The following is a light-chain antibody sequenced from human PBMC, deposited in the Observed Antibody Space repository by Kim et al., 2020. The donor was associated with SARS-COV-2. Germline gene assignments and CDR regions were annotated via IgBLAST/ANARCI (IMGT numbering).Light chain of an antibody. CDR1: TSDVGNYSY. Sequence: GQSISLSCTGTTSDVGNYSYVSWYQQHPGKAPKLIIYDVSNRPSGVSNRFSGSKSGTTASLTISGLQAEDEADYYCSSYTSTSTRVFGTGTQLTVL. CDR3: SSYTSTSTRV. V-gene: IGLV2-14*03. CDR2: DVS. J-gene: IGLJ1*01.